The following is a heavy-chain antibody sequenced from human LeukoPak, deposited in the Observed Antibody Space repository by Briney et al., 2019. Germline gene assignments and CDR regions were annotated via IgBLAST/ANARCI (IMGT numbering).Heavy chain of an antibody. V-gene: IGHV4-34*01. Sequence: SETLSLTCAVYGGSFSGYYWSWIRQPPGKGLEWIGEINHSGSTNYNPSLKSRVTISVDTSKNQFSLKLSSVTAADTAVYYCASGPRYYYDSNGYLAAGWFDPWGQGTLVTVSS. J-gene: IGHJ5*02. CDR1: GGSFSGYY. D-gene: IGHD3-22*01. CDR2: INHSGST. CDR3: ASGPRYYYDSNGYLAAGWFDP.